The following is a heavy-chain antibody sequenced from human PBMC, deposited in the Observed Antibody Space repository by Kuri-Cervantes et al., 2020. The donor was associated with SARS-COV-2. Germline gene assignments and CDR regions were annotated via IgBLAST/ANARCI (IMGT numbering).Heavy chain of an antibody. J-gene: IGHJ5*02. CDR3: ARDYGPQNWFDP. CDR1: GFTFSSYA. CDR2: ISYDGSNK. Sequence: GESLKISCAASGFTFSSYAMHWVRQAPGKGLEWVAVISYDGSNKYYADSVKGRFTISRDNSKNTLYLQMNSLRAEDTAVYYCARDYGPQNWFDPWGQGTLVTVSS. D-gene: IGHD3-10*01. V-gene: IGHV3-30*04.